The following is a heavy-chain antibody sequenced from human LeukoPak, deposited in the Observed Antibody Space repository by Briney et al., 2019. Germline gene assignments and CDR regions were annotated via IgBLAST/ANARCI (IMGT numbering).Heavy chain of an antibody. D-gene: IGHD3-22*01. CDR2: INHSGST. CDR1: GGSFSGYY. Sequence: SETLSLTCAVYGGSFSGYYWSWIRQPPGKGLEWIGEINHSGSTNYNPSLKSRVTISVDTSKNQFSLKLSSVTAADTAVYYCARGPHYYYDSSGIPVDPWGQGTLVTVSS. J-gene: IGHJ5*02. V-gene: IGHV4-34*01. CDR3: ARGPHYYYDSSGIPVDP.